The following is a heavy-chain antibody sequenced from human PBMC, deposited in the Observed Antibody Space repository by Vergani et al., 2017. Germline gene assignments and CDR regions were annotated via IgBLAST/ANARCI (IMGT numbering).Heavy chain of an antibody. CDR2: INPNSGGT. CDR1: GYTFTGYY. D-gene: IGHD2-15*01. Sequence: QVQLVQSGAEVKKPGASVKVSCKASGYTFTGYYMHWVRQAPGQGLEWMGWINPNSGGTTYAQKFQGRVTMTRDTSISTAYMELSRLRSDDTAVYYCARFWATPAFDIWGQGTMVTVSS. V-gene: IGHV1-2*02. CDR3: ARFWATPAFDI. J-gene: IGHJ3*02.